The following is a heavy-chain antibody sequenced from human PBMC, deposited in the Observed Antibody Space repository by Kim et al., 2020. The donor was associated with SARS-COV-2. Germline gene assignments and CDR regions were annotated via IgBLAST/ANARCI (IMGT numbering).Heavy chain of an antibody. D-gene: IGHD3-22*01. V-gene: IGHV3-9*01. CDR1: GFTFDDYA. J-gene: IGHJ4*02. CDR2: ISWNSGSI. Sequence: GGSLRLSCAASGFTFDDYAMHWVRQAPGKGLEWVSGISWNSGSIGYADSVKGRFTISRDNAKNSLYLQMNSLRAADTALYYCAKDTYYYDSSCYIDYWGQGTLGTVSS. CDR3: AKDTYYYDSSCYIDY.